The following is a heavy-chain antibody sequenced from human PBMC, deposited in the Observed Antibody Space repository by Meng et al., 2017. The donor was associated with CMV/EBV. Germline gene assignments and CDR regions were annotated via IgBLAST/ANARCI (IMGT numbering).Heavy chain of an antibody. CDR1: GYTFTSYG. J-gene: IGHJ4*02. CDR3: ARAPIAARLLLEDY. CDR2: ISAYNGNT. Sequence: ASVKVSCKASGYTFTSYGISWVRQAPGQGLEWMGWISAYNGNTNYAQKLQGRVTMTTDTSTSTAYMELSRLRSDDTAVYYCARAPIAARLLLEDYWGQGTLVTVSS. V-gene: IGHV1-18*01. D-gene: IGHD6-6*01.